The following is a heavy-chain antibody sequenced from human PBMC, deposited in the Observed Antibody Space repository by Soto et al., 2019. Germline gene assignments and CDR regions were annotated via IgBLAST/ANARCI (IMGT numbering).Heavy chain of an antibody. CDR2: ITPLGGRT. CDR3: AKDLQPEGPTFFFPPVSTPDGMDV. CDR1: GISLNTYT. Sequence: PGGSLRLSCAASGISLNTYTMTWVRQAPGKGLEWVSSITPLGGRTYYADSVKGRFTISRDSSKNTVYLQMNTLRANDTAVYYCAKDLQPEGPTFFFPPVSTPDGMDVWGRGTTLTVSS. J-gene: IGHJ6*02. V-gene: IGHV3-23*01. D-gene: IGHD4-4*01.